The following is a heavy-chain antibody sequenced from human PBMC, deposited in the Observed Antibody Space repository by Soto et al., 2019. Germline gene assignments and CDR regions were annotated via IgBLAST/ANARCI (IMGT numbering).Heavy chain of an antibody. CDR2: ISGSGGST. V-gene: IGHV3-23*01. D-gene: IGHD6-19*01. Sequence: EVQLLESGGGLVQPGGSLRLSCAASGFTFSSYAMSWVRQAPGKGLEWVSAISGSGGSTYYADSVKGRFTISRDNSKTTLYLQMNRLRAEDTAVYYCAKDRGSGWYGFPDYWGQGTLVTVSS. CDR3: AKDRGSGWYGFPDY. J-gene: IGHJ4*02. CDR1: GFTFSSYA.